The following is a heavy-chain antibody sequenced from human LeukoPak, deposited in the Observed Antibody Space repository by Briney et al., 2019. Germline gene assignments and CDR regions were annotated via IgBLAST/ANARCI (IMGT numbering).Heavy chain of an antibody. CDR3: ARENSGSYYQFDY. CDR2: ISSSSSYI. Sequence: GGSLRLSRAASGFTFSSYSMNWVRHAPGQGQGRVSSISSSSSYIYYADSVKGRFTISRDNAKNSLYLQMNSLRAEDTAVYYCARENSGSYYQFDYWGQGTLVTVSS. CDR1: GFTFSSYS. V-gene: IGHV3-21*01. J-gene: IGHJ4*02. D-gene: IGHD1-26*01.